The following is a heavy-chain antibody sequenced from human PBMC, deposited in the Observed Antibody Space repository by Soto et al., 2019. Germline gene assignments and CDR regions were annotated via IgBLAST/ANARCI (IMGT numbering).Heavy chain of an antibody. J-gene: IGHJ5*02. CDR2: IDPSDSYT. Sequence: GESQRISCRGSEYRFAGYGGNWVRQMPGKGLEWMGRIDPSDSYTNYSPSFQGHVTISADKSISTAYLQWSSLKASDTAMYYCARRERAAGTDWWFDPWGQGTLVTVSS. D-gene: IGHD6-13*01. CDR1: EYRFAGYG. CDR3: ARRERAAGTDWWFDP. V-gene: IGHV5-10-1*01.